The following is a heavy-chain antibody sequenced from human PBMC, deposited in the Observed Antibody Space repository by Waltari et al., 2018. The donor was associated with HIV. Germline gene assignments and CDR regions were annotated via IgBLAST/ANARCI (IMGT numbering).Heavy chain of an antibody. V-gene: IGHV1-8*01. D-gene: IGHD6-19*01. CDR2: MSTKSGNT. Sequence: QVQLMQSGAEVKKPGASVKVSCKASGYTFSTYDINWMRQATGQGLEWMGWMSTKSGNTGYSQKLQGRVTMTKNTSISTAYMELSSLRSEDTAVYYCARVFPGGSGWYRDAFDIWGQGTMVTVSS. CDR1: GYTFSTYD. J-gene: IGHJ3*02. CDR3: ARVFPGGSGWYRDAFDI.